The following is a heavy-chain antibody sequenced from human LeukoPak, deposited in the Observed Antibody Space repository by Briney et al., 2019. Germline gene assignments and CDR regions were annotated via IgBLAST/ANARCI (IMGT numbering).Heavy chain of an antibody. J-gene: IGHJ4*02. CDR3: ARLDDTSGYYSHFDH. D-gene: IGHD3-22*01. Sequence: GESLKISCKCSGYSFTSYWIGWVRQMPGKGLEWMGIIYPGDSDTRYSPSFQGQVTISVDKSISTAYLQWSSLKASDTAMYYCARLDDTSGYYSHFDHWGQGTLVTVSS. CDR2: IYPGDSDT. V-gene: IGHV5-51*01. CDR1: GYSFTSYW.